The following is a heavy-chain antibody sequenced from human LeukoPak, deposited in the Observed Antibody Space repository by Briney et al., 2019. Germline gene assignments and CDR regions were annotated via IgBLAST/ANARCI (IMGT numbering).Heavy chain of an antibody. CDR1: GGSISSYY. D-gene: IGHD5-12*01. Sequence: SETLSLTCTVSGGSISSYYWSWIRQPPGKGLEWIGYVYYSGSTNYNPSLKGRVTMTVDTSKNQFSLNLSSVTAADTAVYYCARVRTNSGYDYDYWGQGTLVTVSS. CDR2: VYYSGST. J-gene: IGHJ4*02. CDR3: ARVRTNSGYDYDY. V-gene: IGHV4-59*12.